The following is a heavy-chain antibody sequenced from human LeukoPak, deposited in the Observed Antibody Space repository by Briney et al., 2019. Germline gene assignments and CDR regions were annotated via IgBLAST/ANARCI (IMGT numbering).Heavy chain of an antibody. D-gene: IGHD6-19*01. CDR2: IYGGGST. CDR1: GVTVSNNF. V-gene: IGHV3-53*01. Sequence: GGSLRLSCAASGVTVSNNFMSWVRQAPGKGLEWVSVIYGGGSTYYADSVKGRFTIPRDTSKNTLYLQMNSLRAEDTAVYYCASWPGGWYGEDSWGQGTLVTVSS. J-gene: IGHJ4*02. CDR3: ASWPGGWYGEDS.